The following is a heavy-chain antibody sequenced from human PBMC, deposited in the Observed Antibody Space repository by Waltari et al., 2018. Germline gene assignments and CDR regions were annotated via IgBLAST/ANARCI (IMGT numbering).Heavy chain of an antibody. Sequence: EVQLVESGGGLVQPGRSLRLSCAASGFTFDDYAMHWVRQAPGKGLEWVSGISWNSGSIGYADSVKGRFTISRDNAKNSLYLQMNSLRAEDMALYYCAKGIAVVGYGMDVWGQGTTVTVSS. CDR3: AKGIAVVGYGMDV. V-gene: IGHV3-9*03. J-gene: IGHJ6*02. D-gene: IGHD6-19*01. CDR1: GFTFDDYA. CDR2: ISWNSGSI.